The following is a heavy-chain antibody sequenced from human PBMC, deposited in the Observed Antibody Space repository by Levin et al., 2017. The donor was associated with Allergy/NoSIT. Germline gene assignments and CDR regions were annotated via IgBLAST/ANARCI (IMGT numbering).Heavy chain of an antibody. V-gene: IGHV4-31*03. J-gene: IGHJ2*01. D-gene: IGHD2-21*01. CDR2: IFDSGYT. Sequence: PSETLSLTCSVSGGSINSGGYYWSWIRQHPGMGLEWIGYIFDSGYTYYNPSLKSRISMSLDTSENQFSLKLSSVTAADTAVYYCARTEGGEAWYFDLWGRGTLVTVSS. CDR1: GGSINSGGYY. CDR3: ARTEGGEAWYFDL.